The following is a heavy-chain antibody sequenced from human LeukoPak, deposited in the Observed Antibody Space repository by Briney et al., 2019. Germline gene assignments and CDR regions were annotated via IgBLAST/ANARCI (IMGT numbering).Heavy chain of an antibody. CDR1: GGSFSGYY. CDR2: INHSGST. V-gene: IGHV4-34*01. J-gene: IGHJ4*02. Sequence: SETLSLTCAVSGGSFSGYYWSWIRQPPGKGLEWIGEINHSGSTNYNPSLKSRVTISVDTSKNQFSLKLSSVTAADTAVYYCAGGEYSYGYLGYWGQGTLVTVSS. D-gene: IGHD5-18*01. CDR3: AGGEYSYGYLGY.